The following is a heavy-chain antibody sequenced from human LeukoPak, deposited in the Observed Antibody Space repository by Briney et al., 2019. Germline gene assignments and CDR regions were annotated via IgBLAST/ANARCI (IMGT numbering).Heavy chain of an antibody. D-gene: IGHD3-10*02. CDR1: GYTFTGYY. CDR3: AELGITMIGGV. Sequence: GASVKVSCKASGYTFTGYYMHWVRQAPGQGLEWMGWMNPNSGGTNYAQKFQGRVTMTRDTSISTAYMELNSLRAEDTAVYYCAELGITMIGGVWGKGTTVTISS. J-gene: IGHJ6*04. V-gene: IGHV1-2*02. CDR2: MNPNSGGT.